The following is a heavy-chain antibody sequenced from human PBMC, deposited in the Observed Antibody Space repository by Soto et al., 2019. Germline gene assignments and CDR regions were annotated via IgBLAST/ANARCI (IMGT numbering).Heavy chain of an antibody. Sequence: EVQLVESGGGLVQPGGSLRLSCAASGFTFSSYSMNWVRQAPGKGLGWVSYISSSSSTIYYADSVKGRFTISRDNAKNSLYLQMNSLRDEDTAVYYCASTYSSSWYSLYYFDYWGQGTLVTVSS. CDR3: ASTYSSSWYSLYYFDY. D-gene: IGHD6-13*01. J-gene: IGHJ4*02. V-gene: IGHV3-48*02. CDR1: GFTFSSYS. CDR2: ISSSSSTI.